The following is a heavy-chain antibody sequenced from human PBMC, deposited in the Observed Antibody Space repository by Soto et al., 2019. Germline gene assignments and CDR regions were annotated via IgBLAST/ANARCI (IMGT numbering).Heavy chain of an antibody. CDR3: ARAPTFSSSWSPSLIFDY. J-gene: IGHJ4*02. CDR2: IGTAGDT. D-gene: IGHD6-13*01. CDR1: GFTFSSYD. V-gene: IGHV3-13*01. Sequence: PGGSLRLSCAASGFTFSSYDMHWVRQATGKGLEWVSAIGTAGDTYYPGSVKGRFTISRENAKNSLYLQMNSLRAEDTAVYYCARAPTFSSSWSPSLIFDYWGQGTLVTVSS.